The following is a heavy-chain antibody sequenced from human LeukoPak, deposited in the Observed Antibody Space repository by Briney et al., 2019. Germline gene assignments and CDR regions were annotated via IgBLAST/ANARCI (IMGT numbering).Heavy chain of an antibody. CDR2: ISSSGSTI. CDR1: GFTFSYYN. Sequence: QPGGSLRLSCAASGFTFSYYNMNWVRQAPGKGLEWVSYISSSGSTIHYADSVKGRFTISRDNAKSSLYLQMNSLRAEDTAVYYCAREASWFGELHCYFDYWGQGTLVTVSS. J-gene: IGHJ4*02. D-gene: IGHD3-10*01. V-gene: IGHV3-48*04. CDR3: AREASWFGELHCYFDY.